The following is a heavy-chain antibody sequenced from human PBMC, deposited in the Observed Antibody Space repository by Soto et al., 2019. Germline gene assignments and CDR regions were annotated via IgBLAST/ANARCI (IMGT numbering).Heavy chain of an antibody. CDR3: ARARATIAAAAIFDC. CDR2: VYRTGST. J-gene: IGHJ4*02. D-gene: IGHD6-13*01. CDR1: GGSISTSNW. Sequence: PSETLSLTCAVSGGSISTSNWWSWVRQPPGKGLKWIGEVYRTGSTTYNPTLESRLTISVDKSKNQFSLKLTSVTAADTAVYYCARARATIAAAAIFDCWGQGTLVT. V-gene: IGHV4-4*02.